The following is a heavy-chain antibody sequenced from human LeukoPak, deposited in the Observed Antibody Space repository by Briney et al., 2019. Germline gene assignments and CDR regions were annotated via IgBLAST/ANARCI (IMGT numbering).Heavy chain of an antibody. Sequence: GGSLRLSCAASGFTFTKYEMNWVRQAPGKGLEWVSYISGGNNAINYAASVKARFTISRDNGKNSLYLHMSSLRADDTAIYYCATETEYSNYDAFDIWGQGTMVTVSS. CDR1: GFTFTKYE. D-gene: IGHD4-11*01. J-gene: IGHJ3*02. CDR2: ISGGNNAI. CDR3: ATETEYSNYDAFDI. V-gene: IGHV3-48*03.